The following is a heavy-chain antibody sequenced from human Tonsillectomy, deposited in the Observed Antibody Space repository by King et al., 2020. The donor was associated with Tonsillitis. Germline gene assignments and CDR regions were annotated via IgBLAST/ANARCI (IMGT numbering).Heavy chain of an antibody. J-gene: IGHJ6*02. V-gene: IGHV4-39*07. CDR3: AREQSPLLDYFDMDV. D-gene: IGHD2-15*01. CDR2: IYYSGST. CDR1: GGSISSSSYY. Sequence: LQLQESGPGLVKPSETLSLTCSVSGGSISSSSYYWGWIRQPPGKGLEWIGTIYYSGSTFYNPSLKSRVTISVDTSKNQFSLKLSSVTAADTAVYYCAREQSPLLDYFDMDVWGRGTTVTVSS.